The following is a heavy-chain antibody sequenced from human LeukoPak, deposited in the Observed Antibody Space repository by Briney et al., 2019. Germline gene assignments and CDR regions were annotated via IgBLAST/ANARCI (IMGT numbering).Heavy chain of an antibody. V-gene: IGHV1-8*01. CDR3: ARGHPGYASGWPDY. D-gene: IGHD6-19*01. Sequence: ASVKVSCKTSGYSFTSHNINWVRQATGQGLEWMGWVSPSSGNAAYAQKFQGRVTMTRDTSISTAYMELSSLTSEDTAVYYCARGHPGYASGWPDYWGQGTLVTVSS. CDR1: GYSFTSHN. J-gene: IGHJ4*02. CDR2: VSPSSGNA.